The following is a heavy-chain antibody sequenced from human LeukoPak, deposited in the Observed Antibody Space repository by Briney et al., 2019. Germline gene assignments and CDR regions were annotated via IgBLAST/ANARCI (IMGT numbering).Heavy chain of an antibody. Sequence: ASVKVSCKASGYTFTGYYMHWVRQAPGQGLEWMGWTNPNTGGTNYAQKFQGRVTMTRDTSISTAYMDLSRLRSDGTAVYYCVQFELDYWGQGTLVTVSS. J-gene: IGHJ4*02. D-gene: IGHD1-7*01. CDR2: TNPNTGGT. V-gene: IGHV1-2*02. CDR1: GYTFTGYY. CDR3: VQFELDY.